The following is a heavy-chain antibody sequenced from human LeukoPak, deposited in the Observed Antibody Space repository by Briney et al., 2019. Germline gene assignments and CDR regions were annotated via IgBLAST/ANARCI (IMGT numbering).Heavy chain of an antibody. J-gene: IGHJ4*02. V-gene: IGHV3-9*01. CDR3: AKAPGRYCSSSNCFFDY. CDR2: INWNSVNI. CDR1: GFAFHDYA. Sequence: GGSLRLSCAASGFAFHDYAMHWVRQAPGKGLEWVSGINWNSVNIGYADSVKGRFTISRDNSKNTLYLQMNSLRAEDTAVYYCAKAPGRYCSSSNCFFDYWGQGTLVTVSS. D-gene: IGHD2-2*01.